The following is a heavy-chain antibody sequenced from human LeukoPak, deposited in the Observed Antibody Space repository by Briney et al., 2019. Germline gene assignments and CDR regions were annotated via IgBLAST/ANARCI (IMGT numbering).Heavy chain of an antibody. CDR3: ATKQWLAPPPDS. D-gene: IGHD6-19*01. CDR2: INTDGTVT. J-gene: IGHJ4*02. V-gene: IGHV3-74*01. CDR1: GFTFSKYG. Sequence: GGSLRLSCAASGFTFSKYGMLWVRQAPGKGLESVSRINTDGTVTTYADSVKGRFTVSRDSADNTMFLQMNSVRDEDTAVYYCATKQWLAPPPDSWGQGTPVTVSS.